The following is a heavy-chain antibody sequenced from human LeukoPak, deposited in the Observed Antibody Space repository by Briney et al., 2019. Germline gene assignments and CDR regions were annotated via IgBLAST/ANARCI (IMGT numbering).Heavy chain of an antibody. V-gene: IGHV3-23*01. CDR2: ISGSGGST. J-gene: IGHJ4*02. D-gene: IGHD4-17*01. Sequence: GGSLRLSCAVSGFTFSSYVMTWVRQVPGKGLEWVSGISGSGGSTYYADSVKGRFTISRDNSKNTLYLQMNSLRAEDTAVYYCAKTGPTVTTPFDYWGQGTLVTVSS. CDR1: GFTFSSYV. CDR3: AKTGPTVTTPFDY.